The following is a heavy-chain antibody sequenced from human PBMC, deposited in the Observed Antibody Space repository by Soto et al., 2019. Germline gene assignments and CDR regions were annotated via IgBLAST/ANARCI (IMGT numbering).Heavy chain of an antibody. D-gene: IGHD2-2*01. CDR3: ARDPTPILGYCSSISCRLDD. Sequence: QVQLVESGGGVVQPGRSLRLSCAASGFTFSSYAMHWVRQAPGKGLEWVAVISYDGSNKYYADSVKGRFTISRDNSKNTLYLQMNILRAEDTAVYYCARDPTPILGYCSSISCRLDDWGQGTLVTVSS. CDR1: GFTFSSYA. J-gene: IGHJ4*02. V-gene: IGHV3-30-3*01. CDR2: ISYDGSNK.